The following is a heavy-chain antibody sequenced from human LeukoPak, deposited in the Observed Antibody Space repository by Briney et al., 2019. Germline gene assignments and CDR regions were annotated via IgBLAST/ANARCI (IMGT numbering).Heavy chain of an antibody. Sequence: SETLSLTCAVYGGSFSGYYWSWIRQPPGKGLEWIGEINHSGSTNYNPSLKSRVTISVDTSKNQFSLKLSSVTAADTAVYYCARVLNETYYDFWSGYGGDWFDPWGQGTLVTVSS. V-gene: IGHV4-34*01. J-gene: IGHJ5*02. D-gene: IGHD3-3*01. CDR1: GGSFSGYY. CDR3: ARVLNETYYDFWSGYGGDWFDP. CDR2: INHSGST.